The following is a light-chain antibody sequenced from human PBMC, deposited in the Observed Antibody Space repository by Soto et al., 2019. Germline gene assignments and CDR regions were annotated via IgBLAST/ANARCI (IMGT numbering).Light chain of an antibody. CDR3: SSYTSTSTYV. V-gene: IGLV2-14*03. CDR1: SSDVGGYNS. Sequence: QSVLPQPASVSGSPGQSITISCTGTSSDVGGYNSVSWYQQHPGKAPKLMIYNVNNRPSGISNRFSGSKSGNTASLTISGLQAEDEADYYCSSYTSTSTYVFGTGTKVTVL. J-gene: IGLJ1*01. CDR2: NVN.